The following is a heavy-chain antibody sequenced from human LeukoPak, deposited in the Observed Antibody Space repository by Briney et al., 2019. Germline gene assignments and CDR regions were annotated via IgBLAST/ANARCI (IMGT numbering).Heavy chain of an antibody. D-gene: IGHD3-9*01. J-gene: IGHJ4*02. CDR1: GFTFSSYS. CDR3: AKALRYFDWYPPFDY. CDR2: ISSSSSYI. V-gene: IGHV3-21*01. Sequence: GGSLRLSCAASGFTFSSYSMNWVRQAPGKGLEWVSSISSSSSYIYYADSVKGRFTISRDNAKNSLYLQMNSLRAEDTAVYYCAKALRYFDWYPPFDYWGQGTLVTVSS.